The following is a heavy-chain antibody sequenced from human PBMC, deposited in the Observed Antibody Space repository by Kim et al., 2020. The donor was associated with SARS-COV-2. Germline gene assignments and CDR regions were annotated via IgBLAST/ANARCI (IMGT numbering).Heavy chain of an antibody. Sequence: SETLSLTCTVYGGSIRSGGYYWSWIRQHPGKGLEWIGYIYYSGSTYYNPSLKIRVTISVDTSKNQFSLKLISVTAADTAVYYCAISRGRIYYYDSSGYLDAFDIWGQGTMVTVSS. J-gene: IGHJ3*02. CDR2: IYYSGST. CDR3: AISRGRIYYYDSSGYLDAFDI. V-gene: IGHV4-31*03. CDR1: GGSIRSGGYY. D-gene: IGHD3-22*01.